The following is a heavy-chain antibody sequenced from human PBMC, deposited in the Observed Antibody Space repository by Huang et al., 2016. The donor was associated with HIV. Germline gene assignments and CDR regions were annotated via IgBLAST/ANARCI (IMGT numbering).Heavy chain of an antibody. D-gene: IGHD1-1*01. CDR1: GGPFSTHY. CDR3: ARGRDTTEMDTVDDALDV. Sequence: QVRLQQWGGGLVRPSETLSRTCAVYGGPFSTHYWSWIRQSPGKGRDGMAEIKENGHANFNPSLSIVVSISLDTSKNQFSLNVTSVTAADTAIYYCARGRDTTEMDTVDDALDVWDQGTLVSVSS. CDR2: IKENGHA. J-gene: IGHJ3*01. V-gene: IGHV4-34*02.